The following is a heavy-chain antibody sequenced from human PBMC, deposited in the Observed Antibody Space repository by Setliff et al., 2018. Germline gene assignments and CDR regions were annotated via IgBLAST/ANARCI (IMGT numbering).Heavy chain of an antibody. J-gene: IGHJ4*02. CDR2: ISAYTGNT. CDR3: SRDAHDYDSSENPIVDY. D-gene: IGHD3-22*01. Sequence: GASVKVSCKASGYTFSHSGITWVRQAPGQGLEWMGWISAYTGNTNYAQKLQGRVTMTTDASTNTAYMELRGLSSDDTAVYYCSRDAHDYDSSENPIVDYWGQGTLVTVSS. V-gene: IGHV1-18*01. CDR1: GYTFSHSG.